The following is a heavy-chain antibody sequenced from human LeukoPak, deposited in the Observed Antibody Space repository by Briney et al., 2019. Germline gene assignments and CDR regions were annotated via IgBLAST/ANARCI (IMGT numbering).Heavy chain of an antibody. CDR1: GGSFSSSSHY. Sequence: PSETLSLTCTVSGGSFSSSSHYWGWARQPPGKGLEWIGSMNYSGSTYYNASLRSRVTISVDTSRDQFSLKLSSVTAADTAVYYCARHFDRDGYESNAFDIWGQGTMVTVSS. D-gene: IGHD5-24*01. J-gene: IGHJ3*02. CDR3: ARHFDRDGYESNAFDI. V-gene: IGHV4-39*01. CDR2: MNYSGST.